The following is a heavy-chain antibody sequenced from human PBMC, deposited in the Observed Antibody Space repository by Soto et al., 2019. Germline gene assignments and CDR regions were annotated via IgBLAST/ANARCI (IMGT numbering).Heavy chain of an antibody. J-gene: IGHJ4*02. CDR2: INAGNGNS. V-gene: IGHV1-3*01. D-gene: IGHD3-3*01. CDR3: AKQAENCDFWSGSGHFDY. Sequence: ASVKVSCKASGYTFTSYVMHWVRQAPGQMLEWMGWINAGNGNSKYSQNFQGRVTITRDTSASTGYMELSSLRSEDTAVYYCAKQAENCDFWSGSGHFDYWGQGTLVTVSS. CDR1: GYTFTSYV.